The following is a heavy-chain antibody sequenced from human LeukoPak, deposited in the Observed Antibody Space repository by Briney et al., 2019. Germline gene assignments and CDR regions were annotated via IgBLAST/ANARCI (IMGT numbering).Heavy chain of an antibody. Sequence: SETLSLTCTVSGGSISSSSYYWGWLRQPPGKGLEWIGSIYYSGSTYYNPSLKSRVAISVDTSKNQFYLKLRSVTAADTAVFYCARLAIVGPPMGSFDFWGQGILVPVSS. CDR3: ARLAIVGPPMGSFDF. CDR1: GGSISSSSYY. J-gene: IGHJ4*02. D-gene: IGHD1-26*01. V-gene: IGHV4-39*01. CDR2: IYYSGST.